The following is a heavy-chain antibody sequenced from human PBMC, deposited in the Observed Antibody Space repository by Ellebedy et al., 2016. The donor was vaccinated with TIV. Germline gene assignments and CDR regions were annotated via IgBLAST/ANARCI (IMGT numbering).Heavy chain of an antibody. CDR3: ARFPVTTGTNWFDP. D-gene: IGHD4-17*01. J-gene: IGHJ5*02. CDR2: IYYSGST. V-gene: IGHV4-39*07. Sequence: SETLSLTXTVSGGSISSSSYYWGWIRQPPGKGLEWIGSIYYSGSTYYNPSLKSRVTISVDTSKNQFSLKLSSVTAADTAVYYCARFPVTTGTNWFDPWGQGTLVTVSS. CDR1: GGSISSSSYY.